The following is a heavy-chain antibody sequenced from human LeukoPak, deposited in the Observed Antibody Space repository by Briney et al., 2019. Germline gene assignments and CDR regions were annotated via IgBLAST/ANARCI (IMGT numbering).Heavy chain of an antibody. D-gene: IGHD5-24*01. Sequence: GGSLRLSCAASGFSVSHHYMAWVRQAPGRRLEWVSFIWADGTTFYTDSVRGRFTVSRDQFKNTLYLQMSSPRPDDTALYYCARDGAGIESWVELDPWGQGTQVTVSA. CDR2: IWADGTT. J-gene: IGHJ5*02. CDR3: ARDGAGIESWVELDP. V-gene: IGHV3-66*02. CDR1: GFSVSHHY.